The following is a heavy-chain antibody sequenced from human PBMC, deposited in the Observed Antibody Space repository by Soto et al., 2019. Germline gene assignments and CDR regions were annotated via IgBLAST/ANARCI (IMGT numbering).Heavy chain of an antibody. CDR1: AYPFTSFY. CDR3: AREGTDYGDYDY. J-gene: IGHJ4*02. V-gene: IGHV1-46*01. Sequence: QVQLVQSGAEVKKPGASVKISCKASAYPFTSFYIHWVRQAPGQGLEWMGMINPSGGSTTYAQKFQGSVTLTRDTSTNTVYMELTGLKYGDTAMYFCAREGTDYGDYDYWGQGTLVTVSS. D-gene: IGHD4-17*01. CDR2: INPSGGST.